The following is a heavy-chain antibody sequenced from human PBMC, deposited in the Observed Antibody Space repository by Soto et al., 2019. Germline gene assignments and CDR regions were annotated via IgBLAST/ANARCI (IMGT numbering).Heavy chain of an antibody. CDR3: ARGSLGPDY. CDR2: IFPTGNT. CDR1: SGSLSNYY. Sequence: QVQLQESGPGLVKPSETLSLTCTVSSGSLSNYYWSWIRQPAGKGLEWFGRIFPTGNTDYSPSPRSRVTMSVDTSKNQFSLKLKSVTAADTAVYYCARGSLGPDYWGPGTLVTVSS. J-gene: IGHJ4*02. D-gene: IGHD1-26*01. V-gene: IGHV4-4*07.